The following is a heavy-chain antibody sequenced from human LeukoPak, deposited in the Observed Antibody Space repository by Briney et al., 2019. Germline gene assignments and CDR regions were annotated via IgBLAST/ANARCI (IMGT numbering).Heavy chain of an antibody. J-gene: IGHJ4*02. CDR2: IYYSGST. V-gene: IGHV4-30-4*01. D-gene: IGHD3-10*01. Sequence: SETLSLTCTVSGGSISSGDYSWSWIRQPPGKGLEWIGCIYYSGSTYYNPSLKSRVTISVDTSKNQFSLKLSSVTAADTAVYYCARDHYNELGFDYWGQGTLVTVSS. CDR3: ARDHYNELGFDY. CDR1: GGSISSGDYS.